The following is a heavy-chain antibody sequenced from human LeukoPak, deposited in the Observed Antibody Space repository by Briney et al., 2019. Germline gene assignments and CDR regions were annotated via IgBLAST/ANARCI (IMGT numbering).Heavy chain of an antibody. V-gene: IGHV3-7*01. CDR3: ARDGGQLQPISDY. CDR2: IKQDGSEQ. J-gene: IGHJ4*02. Sequence: ASETLSLTCAVYGGSFSGYYWSWVRQAPGKGLEWVANIKQDGSEQYYVDSVKGRFTISRDNAKNSLYLQMNSLRAEDTAVYYCARDGGQLQPISDYWGQGTLVTVSS. D-gene: IGHD2-2*01. CDR1: GGSFSGYY.